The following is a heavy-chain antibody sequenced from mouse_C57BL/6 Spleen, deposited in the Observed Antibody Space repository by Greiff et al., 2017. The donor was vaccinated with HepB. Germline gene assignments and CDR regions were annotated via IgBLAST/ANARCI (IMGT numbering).Heavy chain of an antibody. J-gene: IGHJ2*01. CDR2: IYPGNSDT. CDR3: TRSRWVPHYFDY. V-gene: IGHV1-5*01. CDR1: GYTFTSYW. Sequence: EVQLQQSGTVLARPGASVKMSCKTSGYTFTSYWMHWVKQRPGQGLEWIGAIYPGNSDTSYNQKFKGKAKLTAVTSASTAYMELSSLTNEDSAVYYCTRSRWVPHYFDYWGQGTTRTGSS. D-gene: IGHD2-3*01.